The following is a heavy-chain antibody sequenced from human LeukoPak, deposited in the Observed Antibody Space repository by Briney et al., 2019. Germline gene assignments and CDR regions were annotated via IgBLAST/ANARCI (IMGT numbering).Heavy chain of an antibody. D-gene: IGHD3-3*01. Sequence: SVKVSCKASGGTFSSYAISWVRQAPGQGLEWMGGIIPILGTANYAQKLQGRVTITADESTSTAYMELSSLRSEDTAVYYCARGSDFLYYYMDVWGKGTTVTVPS. CDR3: ARGSDFLYYYMDV. CDR2: IIPILGTA. V-gene: IGHV1-69*13. CDR1: GGTFSSYA. J-gene: IGHJ6*03.